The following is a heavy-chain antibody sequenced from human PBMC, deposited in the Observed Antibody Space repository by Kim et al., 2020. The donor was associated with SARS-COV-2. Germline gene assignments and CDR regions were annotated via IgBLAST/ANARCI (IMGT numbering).Heavy chain of an antibody. CDR3: ARAGKHIVVVTATDAFDI. Sequence: SETLSLTCTVSGGSISSYYWSWIRQPPGKGLEWIGYIYYSGSTNYNPSLKSRVTISVDTSKNQFSLKLSSVTAADTAVYYCARAGKHIVVVTATDAFDIWGQGTMVTVSS. CDR2: IYYSGST. J-gene: IGHJ3*02. D-gene: IGHD2-21*02. V-gene: IGHV4-59*01. CDR1: GGSISSYY.